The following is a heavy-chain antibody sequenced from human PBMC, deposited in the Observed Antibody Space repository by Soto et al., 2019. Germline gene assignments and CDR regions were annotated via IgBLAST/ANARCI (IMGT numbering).Heavy chain of an antibody. CDR3: ARDLEPLVGATNFDY. D-gene: IGHD1-26*01. V-gene: IGHV1-69*13. J-gene: IGHJ4*02. CDR1: GGTFSSYA. Sequence: SVKVSCKASGGTFSSYAISWVRQAPGQGLEWMGGIIPIFGTANYAQKFQGRVTITADESTSTAYMELSSLRSEDTAVYYCARDLEPLVGATNFDYWGQGTLVTVSS. CDR2: IIPIFGTA.